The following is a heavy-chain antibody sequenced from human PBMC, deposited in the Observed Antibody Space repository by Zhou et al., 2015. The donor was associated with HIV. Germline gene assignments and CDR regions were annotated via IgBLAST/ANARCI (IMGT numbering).Heavy chain of an antibody. V-gene: IGHV1-69*06. J-gene: IGHJ4*02. CDR1: GGTFSSYA. CDR2: INPIFGPA. D-gene: IGHD2/OR15-2a*01. Sequence: QVLLVQSGAEVKKPGSSVKVSCKASGGTFSSYAISWVRQAPGQGLEWMGGINPIFGPANYAQNFEDRLTITADKATSTAYMELSSLRSEDTAVYFCARDGSDYFLKYWGQGTLITVSS. CDR3: ARDGSDYFLKY.